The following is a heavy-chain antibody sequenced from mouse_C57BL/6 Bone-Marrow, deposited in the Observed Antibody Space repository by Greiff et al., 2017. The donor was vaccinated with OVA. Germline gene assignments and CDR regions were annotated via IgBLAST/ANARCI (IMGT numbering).Heavy chain of an antibody. J-gene: IGHJ3*01. CDR3: ARLLLTTVDAWFAY. V-gene: IGHV3-6*01. Sequence: EVQLVESGPGLVKPSQSLSLTCSVTGYSITSGYYWNWIRQFPGNKLEWMGYISYDGSNNYNPSLKNRISITRDTSKNQFFLKLNSVTTEDTATYYCARLLLTTVDAWFAYWGQGTLVTVSA. CDR1: GYSITSGYY. D-gene: IGHD1-1*01. CDR2: ISYDGSN.